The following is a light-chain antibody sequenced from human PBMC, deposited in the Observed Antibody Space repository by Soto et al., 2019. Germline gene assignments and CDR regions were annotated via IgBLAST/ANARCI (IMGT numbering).Light chain of an antibody. J-gene: IGKJ1*01. CDR2: KAS. V-gene: IGKV1-5*03. Sequence: DIPMTQSPSTLSASVGDRVTITCRASHSISSWLAWYQQKPGKAPKLLIYKASSLESGVPSRFSGSGSGTEVTLTSSSRQPDDFATYYCQQYNSYPWTFGQGTKVDIK. CDR3: QQYNSYPWT. CDR1: HSISSW.